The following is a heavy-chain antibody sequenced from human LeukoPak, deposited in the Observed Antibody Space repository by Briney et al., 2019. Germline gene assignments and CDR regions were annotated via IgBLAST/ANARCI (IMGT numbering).Heavy chain of an antibody. CDR2: INHSGST. CDR3: ARGRGRTGWVMGDY. CDR1: GGSFSGYY. J-gene: IGHJ4*02. D-gene: IGHD3/OR15-3a*01. V-gene: IGHV4-34*01. Sequence: PSETLSLTCAVYGGSFSGYYWTWIRQPPGKGLEWVGEINHSGSTNYNPSLKSRVTISVDTSKNQLSLKPSSVTAADTAIYYCARGRGRTGWVMGDYWGQGTLVTVSS.